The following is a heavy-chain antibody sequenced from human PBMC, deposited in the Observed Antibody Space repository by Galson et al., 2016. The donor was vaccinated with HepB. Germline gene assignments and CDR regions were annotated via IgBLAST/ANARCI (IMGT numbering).Heavy chain of an antibody. CDR2: INPGDSDS. CDR3: ARQVVAAAGPESNWFDP. Sequence: QSGAEVKKPGESLKISCKGSGYSFTNHWIGWVRQTPGKGLEWMGLINPGDSDSRYSPSFQGQVTISADKSISTAYLQWSSLKASDTAIYYCARQVVAAAGPESNWFDPWGQGTLVTVSS. V-gene: IGHV5-51*01. D-gene: IGHD6-13*01. CDR1: GYSFTNHW. J-gene: IGHJ5*02.